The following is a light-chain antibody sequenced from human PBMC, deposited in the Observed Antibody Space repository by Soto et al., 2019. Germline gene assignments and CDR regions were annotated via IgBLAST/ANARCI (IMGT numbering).Light chain of an antibody. CDR3: QQYRSLPLT. CDR2: LAS. V-gene: IGKV3-20*01. CDR1: QSLTNDY. Sequence: EIVLTQSPGTLSLSPGERATLSCRASQSLTNDYLAGYQQKVGQAPRLLIYLASRRATGIPDRFSGSGSGTDFALTISRLEPEDFAVYFCQQYRSLPLTFGGGTKVEIK. J-gene: IGKJ4*01.